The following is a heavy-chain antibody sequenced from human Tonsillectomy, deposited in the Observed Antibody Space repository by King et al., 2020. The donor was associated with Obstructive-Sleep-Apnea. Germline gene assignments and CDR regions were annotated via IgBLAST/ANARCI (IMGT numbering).Heavy chain of an antibody. CDR1: GDSISSGGHY. V-gene: IGHV4-31*03. CDR2: IYYSGST. Sequence: VQLQESGPGLVKPSQTLSLTCSVSGDSISSGGHYWSWIRQHPGKGLEWIGSIYYSGSTYYNPSLKSRVTISIDTSESQFSLKLSSVTAADTAVYYCARTPPYSAYDHSPVEEGYFFAMDVWGQGTTVTVSS. J-gene: IGHJ6*02. D-gene: IGHD5-12*01. CDR3: ARTPPYSAYDHSPVEEGYFFAMDV.